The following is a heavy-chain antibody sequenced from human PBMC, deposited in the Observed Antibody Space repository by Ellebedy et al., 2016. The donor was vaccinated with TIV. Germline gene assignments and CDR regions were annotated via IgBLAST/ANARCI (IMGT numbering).Heavy chain of an antibody. CDR2: IIPIFGTA. V-gene: IGHV1-69*13. CDR1: GGTFSSYA. Sequence: SVKVSCXASGGTFSSYAISWVRQAPGQGLEWMGGIIPIFGTANYAQKFQGRVTITADESTSTAYMELSSLRSEDTAVYYCARVAVTTGPLDYWGQGTLVTVSS. J-gene: IGHJ4*02. D-gene: IGHD4-17*01. CDR3: ARVAVTTGPLDY.